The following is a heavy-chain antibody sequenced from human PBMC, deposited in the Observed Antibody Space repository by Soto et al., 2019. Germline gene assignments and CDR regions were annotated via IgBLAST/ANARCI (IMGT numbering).Heavy chain of an antibody. CDR2: MNPNSGNT. CDR1: GYTFTSYD. CDR3: ARLEGNWNYGYYYYMDV. J-gene: IGHJ6*03. D-gene: IGHD1-7*01. V-gene: IGHV1-8*01. Sequence: GASVKVSCKASGYTFTSYDINWVRQATGQGLEWMGWMNPNSGNTGYAQKFQGRVTMTRNTSISTAYMELSSLRPEDTAAYYCARLEGNWNYGYYYYMDVWGKGTTVTVSS.